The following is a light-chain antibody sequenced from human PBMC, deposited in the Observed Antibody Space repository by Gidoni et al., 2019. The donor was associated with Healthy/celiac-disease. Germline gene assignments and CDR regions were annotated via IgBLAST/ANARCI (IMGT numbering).Light chain of an antibody. J-gene: IGKJ1*01. CDR2: DAS. Sequence: EIVLTQSPATLSLSPGERATLSCRASQSVSSYLAWYQQKPGQAPRLLIYDASNRATGIPARFSGSGSGTDFTLTISSLEPEDFAVYYCQQRSHWPQTFGQGTKVEI. CDR1: QSVSSY. V-gene: IGKV3-11*01. CDR3: QQRSHWPQT.